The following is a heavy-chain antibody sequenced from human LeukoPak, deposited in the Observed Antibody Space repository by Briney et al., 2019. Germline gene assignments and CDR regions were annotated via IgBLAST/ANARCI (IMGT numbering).Heavy chain of an antibody. V-gene: IGHV4-34*01. CDR3: AGERGRGYSYGYRPSGMDY. D-gene: IGHD5-18*01. CDR2: INHSGST. J-gene: IGHJ4*02. CDR1: GGSFSGYY. Sequence: SETLSLTCAVYGGSFSGYYWSWIRQPPGKGLEWIGEINHSGSTNYNPSLKSRVTISVDTSKNQFSLKLSSVTAADTAVYYCAGERGRGYSYGYRPSGMDYWGQGTLVTVSS.